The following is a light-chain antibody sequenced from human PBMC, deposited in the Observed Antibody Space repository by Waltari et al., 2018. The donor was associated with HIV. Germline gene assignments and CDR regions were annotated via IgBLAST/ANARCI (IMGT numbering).Light chain of an antibody. Sequence: QSVLTQPPSASGTPGQRVTISCSGSSSNIGSNYVYWYQHLQGTTPKLLIYRDTQRPPGGPDRFAGSKSGTSASLAISGLRSEDEADYYCAAWDDSLSPHVVFGAGTKLTVL. J-gene: IGLJ2*01. V-gene: IGLV1-47*01. CDR2: RDT. CDR1: SSNIGSNY. CDR3: AAWDDSLSPHVV.